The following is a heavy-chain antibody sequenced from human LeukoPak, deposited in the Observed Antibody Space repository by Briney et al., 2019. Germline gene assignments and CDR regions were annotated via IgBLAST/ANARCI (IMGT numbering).Heavy chain of an antibody. CDR2: ISGYNGNT. CDR3: VQGAQYMAARFEH. D-gene: IGHD6-6*01. CDR1: AYTFTSHG. V-gene: IGHV1-18*01. J-gene: IGHJ4*02. Sequence: GASVKVSCKASAYTFTSHGFSWVRQAPGQRLEWMGYISGYNGNTDFAHKFQGRVTMTTDTSSSTVYMVLRSLTSDDTAVYYCVQGAQYMAARFEHWGPGTLITVSS.